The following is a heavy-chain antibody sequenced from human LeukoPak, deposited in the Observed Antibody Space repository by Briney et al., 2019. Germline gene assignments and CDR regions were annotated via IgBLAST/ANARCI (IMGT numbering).Heavy chain of an antibody. J-gene: IGHJ6*03. CDR2: IYYSGST. D-gene: IGHD6-13*01. CDR3: ACSTHNSNFYYYYYMDV. CDR1: GGSISSSSYY. V-gene: IGHV4-39*01. Sequence: SETLSLTCTVSGGSISSSSYYWGWIRQPPGKGLEWIGSIYYSGSTYYNPSLKSRATISVDTSKNQFSLKLSSVTAADTAVYYCACSTHNSNFYYYYYMDVWGKGTTVTVSS.